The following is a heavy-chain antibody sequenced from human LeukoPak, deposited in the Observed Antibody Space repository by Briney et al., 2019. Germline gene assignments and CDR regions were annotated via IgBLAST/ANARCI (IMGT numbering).Heavy chain of an antibody. V-gene: IGHV4-4*07. CDR1: GGSISSYY. Sequence: PSETLSLTCTVSGGSISSYYWSWIRQPAGKGLEWIGRIYPSGSTNYNPSLKSRVTMSVDTSKNQFSLRLSSVTAADTAVYYCAREVESQGRSLDIWGQGTMVTVSS. D-gene: IGHD3-3*01. J-gene: IGHJ3*02. CDR2: IYPSGST. CDR3: AREVESQGRSLDI.